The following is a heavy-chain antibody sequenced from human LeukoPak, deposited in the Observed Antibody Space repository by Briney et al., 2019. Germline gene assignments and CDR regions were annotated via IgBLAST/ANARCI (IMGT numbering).Heavy chain of an antibody. CDR2: INHSGST. Sequence: SETLSLTCAVYGGSFSGYYWSWIRQPPGKGLEWIGEINHSGSTNYNPSLKSRVTISVDTSKNQFSLKLSSVTAADTAVYYCARGSSGWYRPFRYWGQGTLVTVSS. D-gene: IGHD6-19*01. CDR3: ARGSSGWYRPFRY. J-gene: IGHJ4*02. V-gene: IGHV4-34*01. CDR1: GGSFSGYY.